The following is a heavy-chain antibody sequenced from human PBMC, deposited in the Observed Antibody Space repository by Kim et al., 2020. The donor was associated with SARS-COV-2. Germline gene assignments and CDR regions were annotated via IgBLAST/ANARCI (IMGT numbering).Heavy chain of an antibody. CDR1: GFTFSDHY. Sequence: GGSLRLSCAASGFTFSDHYMDWVRQAPGKGLEWVGRTRNKANSYSTEYAASVKGRFTISRDDSKNSLYLQMNSLKTEDTAVYYCTRVYTGLDYWGQGTLVTVSS. V-gene: IGHV3-72*01. D-gene: IGHD5-18*01. CDR3: TRVYTGLDY. CDR2: TRNKANSYST. J-gene: IGHJ4*02.